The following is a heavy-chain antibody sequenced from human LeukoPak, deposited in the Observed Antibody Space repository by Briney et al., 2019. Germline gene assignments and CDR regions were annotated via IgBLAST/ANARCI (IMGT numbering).Heavy chain of an antibody. CDR2: IYTSGST. J-gene: IGHJ3*02. Sequence: SETLSLTCTVSGGSISSYYWSWIRQPAGKGLEWIGRIYTSGSTNYNPSLKSRVTMSVDTSKNQFSLKLSSVTAADTAVYYCARQRGYSSGPSDAFDIWGQGTMVTVSS. V-gene: IGHV4-4*07. CDR3: ARQRGYSSGPSDAFDI. CDR1: GGSISSYY. D-gene: IGHD3-22*01.